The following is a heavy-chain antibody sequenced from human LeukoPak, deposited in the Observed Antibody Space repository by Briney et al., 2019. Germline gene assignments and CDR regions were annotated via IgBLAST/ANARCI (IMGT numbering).Heavy chain of an antibody. V-gene: IGHV3-30*02. CDR1: GFTFSSYG. CDR2: IRYDGSNK. D-gene: IGHD2-2*01. J-gene: IGHJ6*03. CDR3: AKDPRYCSSTSCPTGALYYYYYMDV. Sequence: PGGSLRLSCSASGFTFSSYGMHWVRQAPGKGLEWVAFIRYDGSNKYYADSVKGRFTISRDNSKNTLYLQMNSLRAEDTAVYYCAKDPRYCSSTSCPTGALYYYYYMDVWGKGTTVTISS.